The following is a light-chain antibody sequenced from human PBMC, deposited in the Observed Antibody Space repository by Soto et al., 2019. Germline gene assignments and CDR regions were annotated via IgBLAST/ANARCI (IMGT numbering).Light chain of an antibody. Sequence: EIVMTQSPASLSVSPGDGVTLSCRASQSVASNVAWYQQKPGQGPRLLIHGASTRVVGVPARFSGSGSGTDFTLTISSLQSGDFAVYYCQQYHNWPPQYTFGQGTKLQIK. V-gene: IGKV3-15*01. J-gene: IGKJ2*01. CDR1: QSVASN. CDR2: GAS. CDR3: QQYHNWPPQYT.